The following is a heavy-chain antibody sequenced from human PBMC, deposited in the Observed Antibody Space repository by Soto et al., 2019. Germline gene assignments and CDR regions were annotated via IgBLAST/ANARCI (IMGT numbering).Heavy chain of an antibody. J-gene: IGHJ3*02. CDR2: IYYSGST. Sequence: SETLSLTCTVFGGSISSGGYYWSWIRQHPGKGLEWIGYIYYSGSTYYNPSLKSRVTISVDTSKNQFSLKLSSVTAADTAVYYCARDLSFPHAFDIWGQGTMVTVSS. CDR3: ARDLSFPHAFDI. V-gene: IGHV4-31*03. CDR1: GGSISSGGYY.